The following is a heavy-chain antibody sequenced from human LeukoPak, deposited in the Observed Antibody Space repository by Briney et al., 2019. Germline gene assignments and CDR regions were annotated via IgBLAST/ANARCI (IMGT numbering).Heavy chain of an antibody. J-gene: IGHJ5*02. V-gene: IGHV3-30*18. D-gene: IGHD2-21*02. CDR2: KLYDGSNK. CDR3: AKAALAYCGGDCPNWFDP. Sequence: PGGSLRLSCAASGFSFSSYGMHWVRQAPGKGLEWVAVKLYDGSNKHCADSVKGRFTISRDNSKNTLYLQMNSLRAEDTAVYYCAKAALAYCGGDCPNWFDPWGQGILVTVSS. CDR1: GFSFSSYG.